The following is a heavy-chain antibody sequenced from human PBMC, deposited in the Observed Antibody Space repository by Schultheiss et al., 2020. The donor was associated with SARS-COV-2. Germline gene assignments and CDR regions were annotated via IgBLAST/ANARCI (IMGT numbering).Heavy chain of an antibody. J-gene: IGHJ4*02. D-gene: IGHD3-10*01. V-gene: IGHV3-7*04. Sequence: GGSLRLSCAASGFTFSGYWMSWVRQAPGKGLECVAYINHNGNQKDYVDSVKGRFTISRDNAKNSLYLQMNSLRAEDTAVYYCATDLGSSFDSWGRGTLVTVSS. CDR1: GFTFSGYW. CDR3: ATDLGSSFDS. CDR2: INHNGNQK.